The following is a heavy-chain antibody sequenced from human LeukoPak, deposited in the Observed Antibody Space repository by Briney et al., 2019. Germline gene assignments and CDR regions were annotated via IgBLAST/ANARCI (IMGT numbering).Heavy chain of an antibody. V-gene: IGHV1-18*01. CDR1: GCTFTSYG. J-gene: IGHJ4*02. Sequence: SVKVSCKASGCTFTSYGIRWVPQAPGQGLEWIGWISAYNGNTNYAQKLQGRVTMTTETSTSTAYMELRSLRSDDTAVYYCALSGSYAPFDYWGQGTLVTVSS. D-gene: IGHD1-26*01. CDR3: ALSGSYAPFDY. CDR2: ISAYNGNT.